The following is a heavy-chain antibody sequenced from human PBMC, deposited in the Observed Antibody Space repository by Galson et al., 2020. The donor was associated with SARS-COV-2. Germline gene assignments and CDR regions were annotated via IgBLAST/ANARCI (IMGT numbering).Heavy chain of an antibody. CDR2: LDSDDDK. D-gene: IGHD6-13*01. J-gene: IGHJ6*02. V-gene: IGHV2-70*11. Sequence: ESGPTLVNPTQTLTLTCPFSGFSLSTSGMSVSWIRQPPGKALEWLARLDSDDDKYYSTTLKHRLTLSKDTSKNQEVLTMTNMDPVDTATYYCARDLRAAAGLYYYYYGMDVWGQGTTVTVSS. CDR1: GFSLSTSGMS. CDR3: ARDLRAAAGLYYYYYGMDV.